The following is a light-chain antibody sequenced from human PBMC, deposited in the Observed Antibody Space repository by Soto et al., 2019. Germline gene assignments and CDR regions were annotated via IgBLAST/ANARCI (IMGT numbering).Light chain of an antibody. J-gene: IGLJ2*01. CDR1: SGHSTYA. Sequence: QLVLTQSPSASASLGASVKLTCTLSSGHSTYAIAWHQQQPETGPRYLMRVNNDGSHNRGDGIPDRFSGSSSGSERSLTISNLQSEDEADYYCQTWGPGIVVFGGGTKVPS. V-gene: IGLV4-69*01. CDR2: VNNDGSH. CDR3: QTWGPGIVV.